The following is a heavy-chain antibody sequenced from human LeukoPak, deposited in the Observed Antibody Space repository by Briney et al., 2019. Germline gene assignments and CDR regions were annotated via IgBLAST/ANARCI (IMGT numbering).Heavy chain of an antibody. CDR3: AKQTTVTSYYYYGMDV. D-gene: IGHD4-17*01. J-gene: IGHJ6*02. Sequence: PSETLSLTCAVYGGSFSGYYWSWIRQPPGKGLEWIGEINHSGSTNYNPSLKSRVTISLDTSKNQFSLRLSSVTAADTAVYYCAKQTTVTSYYYYGMDVWGQGTTVTVSS. CDR2: INHSGST. CDR1: GGSFSGYY. V-gene: IGHV4-34*01.